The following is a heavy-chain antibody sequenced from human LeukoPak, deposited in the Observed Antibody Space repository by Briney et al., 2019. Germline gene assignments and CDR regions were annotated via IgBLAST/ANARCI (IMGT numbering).Heavy chain of an antibody. V-gene: IGHV3-9*01. D-gene: IGHD5-12*01. CDR3: AINGGGDSGYGNFDY. Sequence: GGSLRLSCAASGFIFDDYAMHWVRQVPGKGLEWVSGINWNSDSIGYADSVKGRFTTSRDNAKNSLYLQMNSLRAEDTAFYYCAINGGGDSGYGNFDYWGQGALVTVSS. CDR2: INWNSDSI. CDR1: GFIFDDYA. J-gene: IGHJ4*02.